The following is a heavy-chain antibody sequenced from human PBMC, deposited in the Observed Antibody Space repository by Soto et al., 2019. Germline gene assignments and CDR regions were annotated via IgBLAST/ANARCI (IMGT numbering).Heavy chain of an antibody. CDR1: GSDFSTYS. J-gene: IGHJ6*02. CDR3: ARLYYDYV. D-gene: IGHD3-3*01. V-gene: IGHV3-48*02. Sequence: GGSLRLSCRASGSDFSTYSMNWVRQAPGKGLEWIAYVSMDSDTIHYADSVKGRFTISRDDAENSLFLQMNSLRDEDTATYYCARLYYDYVWGQGTTVTVS. CDR2: VSMDSDTI.